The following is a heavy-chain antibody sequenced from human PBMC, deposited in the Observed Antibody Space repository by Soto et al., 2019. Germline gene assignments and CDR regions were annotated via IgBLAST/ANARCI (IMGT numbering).Heavy chain of an antibody. CDR1: GGTFSSYA. V-gene: IGHV1-69*06. Sequence: QVQLVQSGAEVKKPGSSVKVSCKASGGTFSSYAISWVRQAPGQGLGGMGGTTRIFGTATYAQNFQGRVTITADKSTSTAYMELGSLRSEDTAVYYCAGEGAGEVAHNWFDPWGQGTLVTVSS. J-gene: IGHJ5*02. D-gene: IGHD5-12*01. CDR2: TTRIFGTA. CDR3: AGEGAGEVAHNWFDP.